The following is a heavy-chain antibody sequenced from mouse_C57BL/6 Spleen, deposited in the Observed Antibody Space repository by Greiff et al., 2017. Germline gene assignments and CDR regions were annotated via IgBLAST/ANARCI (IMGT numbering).Heavy chain of an antibody. J-gene: IGHJ2*01. CDR1: GFNIKDDY. V-gene: IGHV14-4*01. CDR3: TTGGYGY. Sequence: VQLQQSGAELVRPGASVKLSCTASGFNIKDDYMHWVKQRPEQGLEWIGWIDPENGDTEYASKFQGKATITADTSSNTAYLQLSSLTSEDTAVYYCTTGGYGYWGQGTTLTVSS. CDR2: IDPENGDT. D-gene: IGHD2-2*01.